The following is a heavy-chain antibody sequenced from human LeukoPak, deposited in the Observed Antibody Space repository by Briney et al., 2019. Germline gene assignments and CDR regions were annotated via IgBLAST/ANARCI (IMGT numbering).Heavy chain of an antibody. V-gene: IGHV4-39*01. CDR2: IYYSGST. J-gene: IGHJ5*02. CDR3: ARQRWEPRAYWFDP. CDR1: GGSISSSSYY. Sequence: SETLSLTCTVSGGSISSSSYYWGWIRQPPGKGLVWIGSIYYSGSTYYNPSLKSRVTISVDTSKNQFSLKLSSVTAADTAVYYCARQRWEPRAYWFDPWGQGTLVTVSS. D-gene: IGHD1-26*01.